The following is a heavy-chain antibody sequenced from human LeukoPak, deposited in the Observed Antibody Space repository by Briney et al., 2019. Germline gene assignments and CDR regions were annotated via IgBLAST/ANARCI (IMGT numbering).Heavy chain of an antibody. J-gene: IGHJ3*01. D-gene: IGHD6-13*01. V-gene: IGHV3-23*01. Sequence: GGSLRLSCAASGFTFRSYAMSWVRQAPGKGLEWVSSVTGHGETTFYADSVKGRFSVSRDNSRNTLFLTMNSLRVEDTALYYCAKDYLGQLVMFDVWGQGTMVTVSS. CDR2: VTGHGETT. CDR1: GFTFRSYA. CDR3: AKDYLGQLVMFDV.